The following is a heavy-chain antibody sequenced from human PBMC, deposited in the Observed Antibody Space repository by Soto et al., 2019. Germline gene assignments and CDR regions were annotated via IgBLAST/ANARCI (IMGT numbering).Heavy chain of an antibody. CDR2: IRSKANNYAT. J-gene: IGHJ6*02. CDR3: TNPQVYYGMDV. CDR1: GFTFSGSA. V-gene: IGHV3-73*02. Sequence: EVQLVESGGGLVQPGGSLKLSCAASGFTFSGSAVHWVRQASGKGLERVGRIRSKANNYATAYAATVQGRFTIFRDDLKNTAYLQMNSLKTEDTAVYDCTNPQVYYGMDVWGQGTTVTVSS.